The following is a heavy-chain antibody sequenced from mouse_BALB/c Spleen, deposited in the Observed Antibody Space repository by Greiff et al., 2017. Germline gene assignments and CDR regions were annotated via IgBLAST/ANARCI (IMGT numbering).Heavy chain of an antibody. CDR1: GYSITSGYY. J-gene: IGHJ4*01. CDR3: ASKTSYGNYYAMDY. D-gene: IGHD2-10*02. Sequence: EVQLVESGPGLVKPSQSLSLTCSVTGYSITSGYYWNWIRQFPGNKLEWMGYISYDGSNNYNPSLKNRISITRDTSKNQFFLKLNSVTTEDTATYYCASKTSYGNYYAMDYWGQGTSVTVSS. V-gene: IGHV3-6*02. CDR2: ISYDGSN.